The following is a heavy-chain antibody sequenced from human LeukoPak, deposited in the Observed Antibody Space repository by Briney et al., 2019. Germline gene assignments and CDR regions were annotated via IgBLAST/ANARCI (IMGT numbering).Heavy chain of an antibody. V-gene: IGHV3-21*06. J-gene: IGHJ4*02. CDR1: GLTYSTSG. CDR3: ATETNGRHYDY. CDR2: IGPTGSDR. Sequence: GGSLRLSCTASGLTYSTSGFNWVRQAPGKGLEWVASIGPTGSDRYHADSIKGRFTISRDNANNFLYLQMNSLRAEDTAVYYCATETNGRHYDYWGQGTLLTVSS. D-gene: IGHD1-14*01.